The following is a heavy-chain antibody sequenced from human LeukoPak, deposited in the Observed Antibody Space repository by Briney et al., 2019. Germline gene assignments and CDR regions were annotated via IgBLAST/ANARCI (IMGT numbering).Heavy chain of an antibody. D-gene: IGHD5-18*01. CDR1: GYSISSGYY. CDR3: ARLQYSYGHFDY. J-gene: IGHJ4*02. Sequence: SETLSLTCTVSGYSISSGYYWGWIRQPPGKGLEWIGSIYHSGSTYYNPSLKSRVTISVDTSKNQFSLKLSSVTAADTAVYYCARLQYSYGHFDYWGQGTLVTVSS. V-gene: IGHV4-38-2*02. CDR2: IYHSGST.